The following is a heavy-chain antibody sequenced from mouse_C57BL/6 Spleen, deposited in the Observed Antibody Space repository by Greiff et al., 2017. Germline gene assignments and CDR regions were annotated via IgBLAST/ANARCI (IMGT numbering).Heavy chain of an antibody. CDR3: ARGHSYYFDY. J-gene: IGHJ2*01. CDR1: GYTFTSYW. CDR2: IDPSDSYT. D-gene: IGHD1-2*01. Sequence: QVQLQQPGAELVKPGASVKLSCKASGYTFTSYWMQWVKPRPGQGLEWIGEIDPSDSYTNYNQKFKGKATLTVDTSSSTAYMQLSSLTSEDSAVYYCARGHSYYFDYWGQGTTLTVSS. V-gene: IGHV1-50*01.